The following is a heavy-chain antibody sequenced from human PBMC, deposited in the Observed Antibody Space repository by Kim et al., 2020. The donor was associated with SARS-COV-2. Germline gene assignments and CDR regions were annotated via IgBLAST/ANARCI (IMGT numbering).Heavy chain of an antibody. Sequence: YYNPSLKSRVTISVDTSKNQFSLKLSSVTAADTAVYYCARDSSGYYLIDYWGQGTLVTVSS. CDR3: ARDSSGYYLIDY. J-gene: IGHJ4*02. D-gene: IGHD3-22*01. V-gene: IGHV4-30-2*05.